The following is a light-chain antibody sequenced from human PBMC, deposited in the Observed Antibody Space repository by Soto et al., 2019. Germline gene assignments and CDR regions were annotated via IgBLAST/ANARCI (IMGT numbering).Light chain of an antibody. V-gene: IGLV4-69*01. Sequence: QLVLTQSPSASASLRASVKLTCTLSSGHSSYAIAWNQQQPEKGPRYLMKLNSDGSHSKGDGIPDRFSGSSSGAERYLTISSLRSEDEADYYCQTWGTGTVVFCGGTKLTVL. J-gene: IGLJ2*01. CDR3: QTWGTGTVV. CDR2: LNSDGSH. CDR1: SGHSSYA.